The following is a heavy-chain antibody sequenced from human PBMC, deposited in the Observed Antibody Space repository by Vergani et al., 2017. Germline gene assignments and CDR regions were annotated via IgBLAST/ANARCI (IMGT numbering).Heavy chain of an antibody. J-gene: IGHJ3*02. Sequence: VQLVESGGGLVQPGGSLRLSCAASGFTFSTYSMNWVRQAPGKGLEWVAVIWYDGSNKYYADSVKGRFTISRDNSKNTLYLQMNSLRAEDTAVYYCARGPGGYSYGDDAFDIWGQGTMVTVSS. V-gene: IGHV3-33*08. D-gene: IGHD5-18*01. CDR3: ARGPGGYSYGDDAFDI. CDR1: GFTFSTYS. CDR2: IWYDGSNK.